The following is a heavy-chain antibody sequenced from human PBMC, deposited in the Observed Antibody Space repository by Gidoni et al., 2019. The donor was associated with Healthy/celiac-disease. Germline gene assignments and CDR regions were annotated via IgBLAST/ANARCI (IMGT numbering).Heavy chain of an antibody. J-gene: IGHJ4*02. CDR2: IFSNDEK. Sequence: QVTLKESGPVLVKPTETLTLTCTVSGFSLSNARMGVSWIRQPPGKALEWLAHIFSNDEKSYSTSLKSRLTISKDTSKSQVVLTMTNMDPVDTATYYCARTYYYDSSGYYSSIGNDYWGQGTLVTVSS. CDR1: GFSLSNARMG. CDR3: ARTYYYDSSGYYSSIGNDY. D-gene: IGHD3-22*01. V-gene: IGHV2-26*01.